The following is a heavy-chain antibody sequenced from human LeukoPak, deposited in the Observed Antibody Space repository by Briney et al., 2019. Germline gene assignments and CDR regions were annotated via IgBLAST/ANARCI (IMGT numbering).Heavy chain of an antibody. J-gene: IGHJ4*02. CDR2: INHSGST. Sequence: PSETLSLTCAVYGGSFSGYYWSWIRQPPGKGLEWIGEINHSGSTNYNPSLKSRVTISVDTSKNQFSLKLSSVTAADTAVYYCARGGIFGVVKKIKNYFDYWGQGTLVTVSS. CDR1: GGSFSGYY. D-gene: IGHD3-3*01. V-gene: IGHV4-34*01. CDR3: ARGGIFGVVKKIKNYFDY.